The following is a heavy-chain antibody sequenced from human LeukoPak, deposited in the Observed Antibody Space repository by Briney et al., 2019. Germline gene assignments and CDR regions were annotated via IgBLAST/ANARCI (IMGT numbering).Heavy chain of an antibody. CDR2: INPSGGST. Sequence: ASVKVSCKASGYTFTSYYMHWVRQPPGQGLEWMGIINPSGGSTSYAQKFQGRVTMTRDTSTSTVYMELSSLRSEDTAVYYCARHSSVYYDFDYWGQGTLVTVSS. CDR3: ARHSSVYYDFDY. CDR1: GYTFTSYY. V-gene: IGHV1-46*01. D-gene: IGHD5/OR15-5a*01. J-gene: IGHJ4*02.